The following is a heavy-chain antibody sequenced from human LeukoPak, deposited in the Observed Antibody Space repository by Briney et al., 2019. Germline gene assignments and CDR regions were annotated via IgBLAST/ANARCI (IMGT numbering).Heavy chain of an antibody. D-gene: IGHD1-26*01. CDR3: ARSPIYSGYLRYYYYYGIDV. CDR2: IYSGGST. Sequence: PGGSLRLSCAASGFTFSSYAMSWVRQAPGKGLEWVSVIYSGGSTYYADSVKGRFTISRHHSNNKMYLQMNSLRAEDTAVYYCARSPIYSGYLRYYYYYGIDVWGQGTTVTVSS. CDR1: GFTFSSYA. V-gene: IGHV3-53*04. J-gene: IGHJ6*02.